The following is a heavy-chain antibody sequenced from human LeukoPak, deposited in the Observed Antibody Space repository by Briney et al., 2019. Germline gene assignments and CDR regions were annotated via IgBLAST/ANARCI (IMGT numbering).Heavy chain of an antibody. J-gene: IGHJ4*02. CDR2: ISSSSSYI. CDR1: GYTFSTYS. D-gene: IGHD1-26*01. CDR3: ARSVGAGWNFDY. Sequence: GGSLRLSCAASGYTFSTYSMSWVRQAPGKGLEWVSSISSSSSYIYYADSVKGRFTISRDNAKNSLYLQMNSLRDEDTAVYYCARSVGAGWNFDYWGQGNLVTVFS. V-gene: IGHV3-21*01.